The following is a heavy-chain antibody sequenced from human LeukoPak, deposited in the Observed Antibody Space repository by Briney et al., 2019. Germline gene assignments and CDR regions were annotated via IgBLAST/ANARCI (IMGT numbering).Heavy chain of an antibody. CDR2: IKQDGSEK. J-gene: IGHJ4*02. Sequence: GFLRLSCATSGFTFSSFWMTWVRQAPGKGLEWVANIKQDGSEKYYVDSVKGRFTISRDNSKDSLYLQMNSLRAEDTAVYYCARVPAYGDYSDYWGQGTLVTVSS. V-gene: IGHV3-7*01. CDR1: GFTFSSFW. CDR3: ARVPAYGDYSDY. D-gene: IGHD4-17*01.